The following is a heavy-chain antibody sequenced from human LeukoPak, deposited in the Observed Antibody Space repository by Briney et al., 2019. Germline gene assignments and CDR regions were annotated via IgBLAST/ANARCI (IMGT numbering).Heavy chain of an antibody. CDR1: GGSMTNSTYY. CDR2: IYYSGST. J-gene: IGHJ3*02. D-gene: IGHD6-13*01. Sequence: SETLSLTCTVSGGSMTNSTYYWGWTRQPPGKGLEWIGSIYYSGSTYYNPSFKSRITISVDTSKNQFSLKLSSVTAADTAVYYCARDIVISSWSNAFDIWGQGTMVTVSS. V-gene: IGHV4-39*07. CDR3: ARDIVISSWSNAFDI.